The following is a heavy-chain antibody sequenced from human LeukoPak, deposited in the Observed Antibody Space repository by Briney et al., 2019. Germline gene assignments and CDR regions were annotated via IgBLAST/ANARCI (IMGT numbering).Heavy chain of an antibody. CDR1: VYTFTSYD. V-gene: IGHV1-8*01. CDR2: MNPNSGNT. D-gene: IGHD3-3*01. J-gene: IGHJ4*02. CDR3: ARGLGDFWSGYYTDGFVD. Sequence: ASVKVSCKASVYTFTSYDINWVLHATGQGLEWMGWMNPNSGNTGYAQKFQGRVTMTRNTSISTAYMELSSLRSEDSAVYYCARGLGDFWSGYYTDGFVDWGQGTLVTVSS.